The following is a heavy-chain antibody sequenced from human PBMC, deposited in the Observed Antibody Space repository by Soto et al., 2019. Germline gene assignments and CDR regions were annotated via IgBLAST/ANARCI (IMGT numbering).Heavy chain of an antibody. CDR3: ARSMFTIFGVVADY. V-gene: IGHV1-69*02. Sequence: QVQLVQSGAEVKKPGSSVKVSCKASGGTSSSYTISWVRQAPGQGLEWMGRNIPILGIANYAQKFQGRVTITADKSTSTAYMELSSLRSEDTAVYYCARSMFTIFGVVADYWGQGTLVTVSS. D-gene: IGHD3-3*01. CDR2: NIPILGIA. J-gene: IGHJ4*02. CDR1: GGTSSSYT.